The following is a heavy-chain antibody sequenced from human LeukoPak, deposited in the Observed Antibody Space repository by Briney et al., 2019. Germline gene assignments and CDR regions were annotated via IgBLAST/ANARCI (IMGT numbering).Heavy chain of an antibody. D-gene: IGHD6-19*01. CDR3: ARDRETVAGTSDYYYGMDV. CDR2: ISSSSSYI. V-gene: IGHV3-21*01. J-gene: IGHJ6*02. Sequence: GGSLRLSCAASGFTFSSYSMNWVRQAPGKGLEWVSSISSSSSYIYYADSVKGRFTISRDNAKNSLYLQMNSLRAEDTAVYYCARDRETVAGTSDYYYGMDVWGQGTTVTVSS. CDR1: GFTFSSYS.